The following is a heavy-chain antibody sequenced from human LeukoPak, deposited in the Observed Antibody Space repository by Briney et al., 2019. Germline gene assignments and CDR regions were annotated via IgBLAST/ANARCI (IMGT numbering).Heavy chain of an antibody. J-gene: IGHJ4*02. V-gene: IGHV3-9*01. Sequence: PGGSLRLSCVASGFTFDDYAMHWVRQRPGKGPEWVSGISSNSDAVAYADSVKGRFTISRDNSKNTLYLQMNSLRAEDTAVYYCARDRSYFDYWGQGTLVTVSS. CDR3: ARDRSYFDY. CDR1: GFTFDDYA. CDR2: ISSNSDAV.